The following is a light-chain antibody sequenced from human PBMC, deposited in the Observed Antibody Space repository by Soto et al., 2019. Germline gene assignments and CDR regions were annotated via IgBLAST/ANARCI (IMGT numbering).Light chain of an antibody. CDR2: EVS. Sequence: QSVLTQPPSASGSPGQSVTISCTGTSSDVGGYNYVSWYQQHPGKAPKLMIYEVSKRPSGVPDRFSGSKSGTSASLAITGLQAEDEADYYCQSYDSSLSGSNVFGTGTKLTVL. J-gene: IGLJ1*01. CDR3: QSYDSSLSGSNV. V-gene: IGLV2-8*01. CDR1: SSDVGGYNY.